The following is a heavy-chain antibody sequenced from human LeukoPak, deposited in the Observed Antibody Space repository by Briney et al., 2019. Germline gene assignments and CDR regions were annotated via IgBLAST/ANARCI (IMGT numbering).Heavy chain of an antibody. J-gene: IGHJ6*03. Sequence: GGSLRLSCAASGFTFSSYAMSWVRQAPGKGLEWVSAISGSGGSTYYADSVKGRFTTSRDNSKNTLYLQMDSLRAEDTAVYYCAKDEGYGGNSEYYMDVWGKGTTVTVSS. CDR1: GFTFSSYA. V-gene: IGHV3-23*01. CDR2: ISGSGGST. CDR3: AKDEGYGGNSEYYMDV. D-gene: IGHD4-23*01.